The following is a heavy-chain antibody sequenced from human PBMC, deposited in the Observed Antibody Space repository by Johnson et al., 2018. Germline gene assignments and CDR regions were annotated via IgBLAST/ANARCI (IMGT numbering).Heavy chain of an antibody. J-gene: IGHJ6*03. CDR2: SKSKTDGGTT. Sequence: VQLVQSGGGLIQPGGSLRLSCAASGFTVSSNYMSWVRQAPGKGLEWVGRSKSKTDGGTTDYAAPVKGRFTISRDDSKNTLYHQMNILKTEDTAVYYCTIGVNQYYDFWSGPYYYYMDVWGKGTTVTVSS. CDR1: GFTVSSNY. CDR3: TIGVNQYYDFWSGPYYYYMDV. D-gene: IGHD3-3*01. V-gene: IGHV3-15*01.